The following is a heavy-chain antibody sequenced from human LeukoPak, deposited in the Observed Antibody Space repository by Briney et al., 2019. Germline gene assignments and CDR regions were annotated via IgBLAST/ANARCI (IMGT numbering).Heavy chain of an antibody. J-gene: IGHJ5*02. V-gene: IGHV3-7*01. CDR2: INPDGSSK. CDR3: ARPGGGPAGADPST. CDR1: GFGITTYW. Sequence: GGSLRLSCAVSGFGITTYWMSWVRQAPGKGPEWVANINPDGSSKSYMDSVKGRFAISRDNAKNTLYLQLNNLTAEDMAVYYCARPGGGPAGADPSTWGQGTLVTVSS. D-gene: IGHD6-13*01.